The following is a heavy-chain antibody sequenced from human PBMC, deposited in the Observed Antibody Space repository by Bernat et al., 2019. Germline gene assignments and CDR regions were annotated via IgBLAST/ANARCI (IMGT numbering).Heavy chain of an antibody. V-gene: IGHV1-18*01. D-gene: IGHD3-10*01. CDR3: AREGVQDVDYYYYYMDV. CDR1: GYTFTNYG. CDR2: ISAHNGNT. Sequence: QVQLVQSGAEVKKPGASVKVSCKASGYTFTNYGISWVRQAPGQGLEWMGWISAHNGNTNYAQNLQGRVTMTTDTSTSTAHMELRSLRSDDTAVYYCAREGVQDVDYYYYYMDVWGKGTTVTVSS. J-gene: IGHJ6*03.